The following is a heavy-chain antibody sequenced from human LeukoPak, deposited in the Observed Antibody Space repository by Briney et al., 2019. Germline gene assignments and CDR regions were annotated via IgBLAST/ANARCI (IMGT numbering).Heavy chain of an antibody. D-gene: IGHD6-13*01. J-gene: IGHJ6*03. Sequence: GGSLRLSCAASGFTFSSYGMHWVRQAPGKGLEWVAFIRYDGSNKYYADSVKGRFTISRDNSKNTLYLQMNSLRAEDTALYYCARGAAAGYYYYYYMDVWGKGTTVTVSS. CDR1: GFTFSSYG. V-gene: IGHV3-30*02. CDR2: IRYDGSNK. CDR3: ARGAAAGYYYYYYMDV.